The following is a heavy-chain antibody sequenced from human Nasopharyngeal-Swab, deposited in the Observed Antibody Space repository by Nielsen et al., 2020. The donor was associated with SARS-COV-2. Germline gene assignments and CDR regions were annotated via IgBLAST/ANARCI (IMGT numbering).Heavy chain of an antibody. J-gene: IGHJ4*02. CDR2: ISRTSST. CDR1: GFTFSTYA. V-gene: IGHV3-23*01. D-gene: IGHD2-2*02. CDR3: ARLSADCSRTSCYTGYFDY. Sequence: GESLKISCAASGFTFSTYAMTWVRQAPGKGLEWVSAISRTSSTYYADSVKGRFTISRDNAQNTLYLQMNSLRAEDAAVYYCARLSADCSRTSCYTGYFDYWGQGTLVTVSS.